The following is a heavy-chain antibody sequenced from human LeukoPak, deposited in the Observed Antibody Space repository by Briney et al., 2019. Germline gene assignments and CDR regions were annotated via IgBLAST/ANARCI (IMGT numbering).Heavy chain of an antibody. J-gene: IGHJ4*02. Sequence: SETLSLTCTVSGGSISSYYWSWIRQPPGKGLEWIGYIYYSGSTNYNPSLKSRVTISVDTSKNQFSLKPSSVTAADTAVYYCARTSYDSSGYYFDYWAQGTLVTVSS. V-gene: IGHV4-59*01. CDR2: IYYSGST. CDR3: ARTSYDSSGYYFDY. D-gene: IGHD3-22*01. CDR1: GGSISSYY.